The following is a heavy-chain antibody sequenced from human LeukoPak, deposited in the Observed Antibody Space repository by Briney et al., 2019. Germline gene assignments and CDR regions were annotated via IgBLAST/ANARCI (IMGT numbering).Heavy chain of an antibody. D-gene: IGHD3-10*01. J-gene: IGHJ6*03. CDR3: ARVFDSGSQAYFYYTDV. Sequence: SETLSLTCNVSGGSIRVYYSSWIRHPPGKGLEWIGYIYSSGSHNYNPSLKSRVTMSVDTSKNQFSLKVRSVAAADTAVYYCARVFDSGSQAYFYYTDVWGKGTTVTISS. CDR1: GGSIRVYY. V-gene: IGHV4-59*01. CDR2: IYSSGSH.